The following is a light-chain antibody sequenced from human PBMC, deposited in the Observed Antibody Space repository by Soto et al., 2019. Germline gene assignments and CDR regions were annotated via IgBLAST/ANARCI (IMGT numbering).Light chain of an antibody. V-gene: IGKV1-39*01. CDR1: QAISTY. CDR2: AAS. CDR3: QQSYKIPFT. Sequence: DIQMTQSPSSLPASIGDKVTITCPASQAISTYLNWYQQKPGKAPKLLIYAASNLENGVPSRFSGSGSGTDFTLTISSLQPEDFATFYCQQSYKIPFTFGQGTKLEIK. J-gene: IGKJ2*01.